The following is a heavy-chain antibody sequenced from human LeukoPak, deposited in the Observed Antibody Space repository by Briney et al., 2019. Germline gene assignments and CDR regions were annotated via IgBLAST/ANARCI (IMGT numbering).Heavy chain of an antibody. D-gene: IGHD3-22*01. V-gene: IGHV3-11*04. CDR2: ISSSGSTI. J-gene: IGHJ3*02. Sequence: PGGSLRLSCAASGFTFSDYYMSWIRQAPGKGLEWVSYISSSGSTIYYADSVKGRFTISRDNAKNSLYLQMNSLRAEDTAVYYCARASSYYDSSGYVEAFDIWGQGTMVTVSS. CDR3: ARASSYYDSSGYVEAFDI. CDR1: GFTFSDYY.